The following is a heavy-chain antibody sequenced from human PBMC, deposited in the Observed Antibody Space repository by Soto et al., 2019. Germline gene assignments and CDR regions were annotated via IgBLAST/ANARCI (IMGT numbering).Heavy chain of an antibody. V-gene: IGHV1-46*01. CDR1: GYTFTSNY. J-gene: IGHJ5*02. CDR2: INPSGGST. D-gene: IGHD6-13*01. CDR3: ARDHSIAAAGAWWLDP. Sequence: VASVKVSCKASGYTFTSNYVHWVRRAPGQGLEWMGIINPSGGSTNYAQKFQGRVTVTRDTSTSTVYMELSSLRSEDTAVYYCARDHSIAAAGAWWLDPWGQGTLVTVSS.